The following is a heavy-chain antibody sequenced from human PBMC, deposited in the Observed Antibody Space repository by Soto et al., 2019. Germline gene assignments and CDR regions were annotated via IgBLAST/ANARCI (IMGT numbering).Heavy chain of an antibody. D-gene: IGHD3-10*01. CDR3: VRVAYGDLGS. CDR1: GFTFSSFW. CDR2: IKSDVSDT. Sequence: EVQLVESGGGLVQPGGYLRLSFAASGFTFSSFWMHCVRQAPGKGLVWVSRIKSDVSDTSYADSVKGRFTISRDNAKNTLYLQMSSLRAKDTAVYYCVRVAYGDLGSWGQGTLVTVSS. V-gene: IGHV3-74*01. J-gene: IGHJ4*02.